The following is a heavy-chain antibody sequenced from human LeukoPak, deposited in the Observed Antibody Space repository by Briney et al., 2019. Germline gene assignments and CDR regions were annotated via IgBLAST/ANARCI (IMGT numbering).Heavy chain of an antibody. V-gene: IGHV3-23*01. CDR3: AREGSSYAPSKPFYFDY. Sequence: GGSLRLSCAASGFSFSSYAMSWVRQAPGKGLEWVSAISGSGDVTYYADSVKGRFTISRDNSKNSLYLQMNSLKAEDTAVYYCAREGSSYAPSKPFYFDYWGQGTLVTVSS. J-gene: IGHJ4*02. CDR2: ISGSGDVT. CDR1: GFSFSSYA. D-gene: IGHD3-10*01.